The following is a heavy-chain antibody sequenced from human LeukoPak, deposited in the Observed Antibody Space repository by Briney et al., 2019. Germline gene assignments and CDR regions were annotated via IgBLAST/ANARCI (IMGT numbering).Heavy chain of an antibody. V-gene: IGHV3-48*02. CDR1: GFTVSSNY. CDR3: ARDPSDY. CDR2: IGCASTTI. J-gene: IGHJ4*02. Sequence: PSGGSLRLSCAASGFTVSSNYMSWVRQAPGKGLEWVSYIGCASTTIYYADSVKGRFTISRDNAKNSLYLQMNSLRDEDTAVYYCARDPSDYWGQGTLVTVSS.